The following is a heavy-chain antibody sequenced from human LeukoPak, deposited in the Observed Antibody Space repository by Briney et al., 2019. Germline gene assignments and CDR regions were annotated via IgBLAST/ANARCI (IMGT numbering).Heavy chain of an antibody. J-gene: IGHJ5*02. CDR2: VNPNSGNT. Sequence: ASVKVSCKASGYTFTSYDINWVRQAPGQGLEWMGWVNPNSGNTGYAQKFQGRVTMTRNTSISTAYMELSSLRSEDTAVYYCARGPERSRYGSGSSWFDPWGQGTLVTVSS. D-gene: IGHD3-10*01. CDR1: GYTFTSYD. CDR3: ARGPERSRYGSGSSWFDP. V-gene: IGHV1-8*01.